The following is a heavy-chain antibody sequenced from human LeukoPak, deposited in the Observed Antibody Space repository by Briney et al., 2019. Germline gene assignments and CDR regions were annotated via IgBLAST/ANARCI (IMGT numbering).Heavy chain of an antibody. CDR1: GGSISSSSYY. J-gene: IGHJ4*02. D-gene: IGHD3-3*01. V-gene: IGHV4-39*01. Sequence: PSETLSLTCTVSGGSISSSSYYWGWIRQPPGKGLEWIGSIYYNGSTYYNPSLKSRVTISVDTSKNQFSLKLSSVTAADTAVYYCASNEKNYDFWSGYLLAKKNDYWGQGTLVTVSS. CDR3: ASNEKNYDFWSGYLLAKKNDY. CDR2: IYYNGST.